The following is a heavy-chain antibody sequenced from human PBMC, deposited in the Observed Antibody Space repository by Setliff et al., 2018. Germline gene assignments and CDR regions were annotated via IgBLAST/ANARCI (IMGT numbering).Heavy chain of an antibody. D-gene: IGHD1-1*01. CDR2: ITPIFETA. Sequence: GASVKVSCKASGDTFSTYALSWVRQAPGQGLQWVGGITPIFETAHYAQKFQDRVTITADKSTSTVYMELTSLISEDTAVYFCARDSVTLAQLERRGGWHYYGMDVWGQGTTVTVSS. J-gene: IGHJ6*02. CDR3: ARDSVTLAQLERRGGWHYYGMDV. CDR1: GDTFSTYA. V-gene: IGHV1-69*06.